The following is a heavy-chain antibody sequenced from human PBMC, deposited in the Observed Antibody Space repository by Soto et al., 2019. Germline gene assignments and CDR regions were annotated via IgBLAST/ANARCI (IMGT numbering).Heavy chain of an antibody. Sequence: EVQLVESGGGLVQPGGSLRLSCAASGFTVSSNYMSWVRQAPGKGLEWVSVIYSGGSTYYADSVKGRFTISRHNSKNTLYLQMNSLRAEDTAVYYCARTIFGVEPYFDYWGQGTLVTVSS. CDR1: GFTVSSNY. V-gene: IGHV3-53*04. D-gene: IGHD3-3*01. J-gene: IGHJ4*02. CDR3: ARTIFGVEPYFDY. CDR2: IYSGGST.